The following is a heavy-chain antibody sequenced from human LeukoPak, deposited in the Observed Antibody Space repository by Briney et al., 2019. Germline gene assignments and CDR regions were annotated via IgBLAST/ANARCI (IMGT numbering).Heavy chain of an antibody. D-gene: IGHD3-22*01. J-gene: IGHJ4*02. V-gene: IGHV3-21*01. CDR1: RFTFSSYT. CDR3: ATADSVGFYYVYFDY. Sequence: AGGSLRLSCSASRFTFSSYTMNWVRQAPGKGLEWVSSIDPSSTYIYYADSVKGRFTISRDNAQNSLYLQMNSLRAEDTAVYYCATADSVGFYYVYFDYWGQGTLVTVSS. CDR2: IDPSSTYI.